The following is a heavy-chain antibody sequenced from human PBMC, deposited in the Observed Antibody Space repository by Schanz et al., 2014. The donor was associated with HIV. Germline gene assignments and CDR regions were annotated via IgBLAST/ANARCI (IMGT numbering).Heavy chain of an antibody. J-gene: IGHJ5*02. V-gene: IGHV3-33*08. Sequence: QVQLVESGGGVVQPGRSLRLSCGASGFSVTSFGIHWVRQAPGKGLEWEALIWYDGSNKIYADSVKGRFTISRDNSKNTLYLQMNSLRPEDTAVYYCARGQPLVQRWFDPWGQGTLVTVSS. CDR2: IWYDGSNK. CDR3: ARGQPLVQRWFDP. D-gene: IGHD6-13*01. CDR1: GFSVTSFG.